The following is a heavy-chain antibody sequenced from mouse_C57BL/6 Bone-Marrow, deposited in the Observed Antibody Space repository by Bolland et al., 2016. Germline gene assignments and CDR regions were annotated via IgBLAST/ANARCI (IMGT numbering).Heavy chain of an antibody. D-gene: IGHD3-2*02. V-gene: IGHV1-64*01. CDR3: ALDSSGY. Sequence: IHPNSGSTNYNEKFKSKATLTVDKSSSTAYMQLSSLTSEDSAVYYCALDSSGYWGQGTLV. CDR2: IHPNSGST. J-gene: IGHJ3*01.